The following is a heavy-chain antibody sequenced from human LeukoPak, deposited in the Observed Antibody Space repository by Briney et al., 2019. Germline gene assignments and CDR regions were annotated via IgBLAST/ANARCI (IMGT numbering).Heavy chain of an antibody. D-gene: IGHD1-1*01. CDR1: GGSISSYY. Sequence: PSETLSLTCTVSGGSISSYYWSWIRQPAGKGLEWIGRIYTSGSTNYNPSLKSRVTMSVDTSKNQFSLKLSSVTAAETPVYYCVRGVPVRYYYYMDVWGKGTTVTVSS. CDR2: IYTSGST. V-gene: IGHV4-4*07. J-gene: IGHJ6*03. CDR3: VRGVPVRYYYYMDV.